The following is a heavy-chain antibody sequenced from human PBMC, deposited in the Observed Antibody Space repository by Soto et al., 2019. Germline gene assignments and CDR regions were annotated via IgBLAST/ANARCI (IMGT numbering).Heavy chain of an antibody. D-gene: IGHD6-6*01. CDR1: AFSIKSSHYH. CDR2: IHNSGTS. V-gene: IGHV4-30-4*01. J-gene: IGHJ4*02. Sequence: PSSTXSLTCTVSAFSIKSSHYHSSWTRQSPAKVLEWIGYIHNSGTSFYNPSLRGRFTVTLDTSRSHFSLTLASVTGADTAVYYCVSEERIAHNQIDYWGQGIPVNVYS. CDR3: VSEERIAHNQIDY.